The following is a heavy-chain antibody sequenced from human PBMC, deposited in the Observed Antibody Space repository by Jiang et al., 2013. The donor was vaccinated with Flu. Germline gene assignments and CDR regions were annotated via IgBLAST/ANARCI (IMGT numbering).Heavy chain of an antibody. CDR1: GYTFSGFY. V-gene: IGHV1-2*04. Sequence: VQLVESGAEVKKPGASVKVSCKASGYTFSGFYIHWVRQAPGQGLEWMGWINPDSGGTSYAQKFQDWVTMTRDTSINTAYMELSRLRSDDTAVYYCARVQTGTGAFDIWGQGTMVT. CDR2: INPDSGGT. D-gene: IGHD1-1*01. CDR3: ARVQTGTGAFDI. J-gene: IGHJ3*02.